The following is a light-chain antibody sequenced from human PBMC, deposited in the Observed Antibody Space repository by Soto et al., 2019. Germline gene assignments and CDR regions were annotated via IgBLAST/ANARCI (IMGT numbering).Light chain of an antibody. V-gene: IGKV3-15*01. J-gene: IGKJ4*01. CDR2: GAS. CDR3: QQYNHWPPLT. CDR1: QSVGRN. Sequence: EIVMTQSPATLSVSPGERVTLSCRASQSVGRNLAWYQQKPGQAPRLLIYGASTRATGIPARFSGSGSGTECTLTISSLQSEDFAIYSCQQYNHWPPLTFGGGTKVEIK.